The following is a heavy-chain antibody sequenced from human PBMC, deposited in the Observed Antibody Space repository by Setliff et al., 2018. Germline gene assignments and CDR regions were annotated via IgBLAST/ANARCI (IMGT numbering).Heavy chain of an antibody. J-gene: IGHJ4*01. D-gene: IGHD1-20*01. CDR1: GYTFRNYA. CDR2: IIPIFAVP. V-gene: IGHV1-69*10. CDR3: ARDGNNWNDLDY. Sequence: GASVKVSCKASGYTFRNYAFAWVRQAPGQGLEWMGGIIPIFAVPNYAQKFQGRLTLSADKSTTTVFMELTSLRSDDTALYYCARDGNNWNDLDYWGHGTLVTVSS.